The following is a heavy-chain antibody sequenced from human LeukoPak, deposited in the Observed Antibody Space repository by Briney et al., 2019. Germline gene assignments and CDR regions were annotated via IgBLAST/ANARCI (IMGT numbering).Heavy chain of an antibody. CDR1: GYTFTGYY. D-gene: IGHD1-26*01. V-gene: IGHV1-2*02. Sequence: ASVKVSCKASGYTFTGYYMHWVRQAPGQGLEWMGWINPNSGGTNYAQKFQGRVTMTRDTSISTAYMELSRLRSDDTAVYYCARSGYSGSYQGFDYWGQGTLVTVSS. CDR2: INPNSGGT. CDR3: ARSGYSGSYQGFDY. J-gene: IGHJ4*02.